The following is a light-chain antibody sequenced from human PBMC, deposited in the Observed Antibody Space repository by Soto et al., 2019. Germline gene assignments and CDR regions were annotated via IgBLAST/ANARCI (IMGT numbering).Light chain of an antibody. CDR3: QQYYRPWT. V-gene: IGKV4-1*01. CDR1: QSVLYSSNNKNY. CDR2: WAS. Sequence: DIVMTQSPDSLAVSLGERATINCKSSQSVLYSSNNKNYLAWYQQKPGQPPKLLIHWASTRESGVPDRCSGSGSGTDFTLTISSLQAEDVAVYYCQQYYRPWTFGQGTKVEIK. J-gene: IGKJ1*01.